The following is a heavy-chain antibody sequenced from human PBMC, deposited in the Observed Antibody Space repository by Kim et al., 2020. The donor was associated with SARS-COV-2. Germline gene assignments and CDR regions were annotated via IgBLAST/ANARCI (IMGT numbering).Heavy chain of an antibody. CDR1: GFTFSSYA. Sequence: GGSLRLSCAASGFTFSSYAMNWVRQAPGKGLEWVSGLTGSGGTTYYADSVKGRFTISRDNSKDTLYLQMNSLRAEDTAIYYCAKQIVDTYVYYYGVDVWGQGTTVTVSS. CDR2: LTGSGGTT. CDR3: AKQIVDTYVYYYGVDV. D-gene: IGHD2-21*01. V-gene: IGHV3-23*01. J-gene: IGHJ6*02.